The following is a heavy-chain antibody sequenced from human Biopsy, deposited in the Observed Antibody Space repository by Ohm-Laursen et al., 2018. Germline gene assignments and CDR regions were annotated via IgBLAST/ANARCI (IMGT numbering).Heavy chain of an antibody. CDR1: GFIFDDYA. V-gene: IGHV3-30*18. J-gene: IGHJ4*02. D-gene: IGHD5-24*01. CDR2: ISGDGNDQ. Sequence: SLRLSCAASGFIFDDYAMHWIRQAPGKGLEWVALISGDGNDQFYAESAKGRFTVSRDNSKNTVDLQMNNLKTEDTAVYYCAKDWLQSWYFDHWGQGTLVTVSS. CDR3: AKDWLQSWYFDH.